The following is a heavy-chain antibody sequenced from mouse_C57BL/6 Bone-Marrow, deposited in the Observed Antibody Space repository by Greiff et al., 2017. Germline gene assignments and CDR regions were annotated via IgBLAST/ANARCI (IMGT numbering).Heavy chain of an antibody. J-gene: IGHJ2*01. Sequence: QVQLQQPGAELVKPGASVKLSCKASGYTFTSYWMQWVKQRPGQGLEWIGEIDPSDSYTNYNQKFKGKATLTVDTSSSTAYMQLSSLTSEDSAVYYCATGDNWGQGTTLTVSS. CDR2: IDPSDSYT. CDR3: ATGDN. CDR1: GYTFTSYW. V-gene: IGHV1-50*01.